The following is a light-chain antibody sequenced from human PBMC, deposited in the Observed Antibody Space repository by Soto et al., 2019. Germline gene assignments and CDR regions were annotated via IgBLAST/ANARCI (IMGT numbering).Light chain of an antibody. J-gene: IGKJ3*01. CDR1: QSVLYSSNNKNY. V-gene: IGKV4-1*01. CDR2: WAS. Sequence: DIVMTQSPDSLAVSLGERATINCKSSQSVLYSSNNKNYLAWYQQKPGQPPKLLIYWASTRESGVPDRFSGSESGTDFTLTISSLQAVDVAVYYCQQYYSTLFTFGPGTKVDI. CDR3: QQYYSTLFT.